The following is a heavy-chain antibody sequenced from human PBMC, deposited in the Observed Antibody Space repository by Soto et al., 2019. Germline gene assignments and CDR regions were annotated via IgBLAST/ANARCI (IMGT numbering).Heavy chain of an antibody. CDR2: ISYDGSNK. CDR3: ASHGQGYSSSWYY. D-gene: IGHD6-13*01. V-gene: IGHV3-30*09. Sequence: PGGSLRLSCAASGFTFSSYAMHWVRQAPGKGLEWVAVISYDGSNKYYADSVKGRLAISRDNSKNTLYLQMNSLRAEDTAVYYCASHGQGYSSSWYYWGQGTLVTVSS. CDR1: GFTFSSYA. J-gene: IGHJ4*02.